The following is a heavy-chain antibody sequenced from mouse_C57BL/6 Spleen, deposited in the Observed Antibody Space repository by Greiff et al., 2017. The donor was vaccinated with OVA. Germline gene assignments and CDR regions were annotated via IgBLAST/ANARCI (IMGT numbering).Heavy chain of an antibody. V-gene: IGHV1-7*01. CDR2: INPSSGYS. D-gene: IGHD1-1*01. Sequence: QVQLQQSGAELAKPGASVKLSCTASGYTFTSYWMHWVQQRPGQGLEWIGYINPSSGYSKNNQKFYVKAPLTADKASCTAYMQLSRLACEDAAGSYCARASSGDYGSSPCYFDYWGQGTTLTVSS. CDR1: GYTFTSYW. CDR3: ARASSGDYGSSPCYFDY. J-gene: IGHJ2*01.